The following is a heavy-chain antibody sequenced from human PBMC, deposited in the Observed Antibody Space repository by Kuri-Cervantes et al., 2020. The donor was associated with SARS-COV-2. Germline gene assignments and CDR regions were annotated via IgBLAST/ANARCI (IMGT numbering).Heavy chain of an antibody. Sequence: ASVKVSCKASGYTFTSYYMHWVRQAPGQGLEWMGIINPSGGSTSYAQKFQGRVTMTTDTSTSTAYMELRSLRSDDTAVYYCARVAVAALDYWGQGTLVTVSS. D-gene: IGHD6-19*01. CDR2: INPSGGST. CDR3: ARVAVAALDY. J-gene: IGHJ4*02. CDR1: GYTFTSYY. V-gene: IGHV1-46*01.